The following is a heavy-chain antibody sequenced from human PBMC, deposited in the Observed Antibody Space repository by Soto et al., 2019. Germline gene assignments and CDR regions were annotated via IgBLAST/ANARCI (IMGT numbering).Heavy chain of an antibody. D-gene: IGHD2-2*01. J-gene: IGHJ6*02. CDR2: IYYSGST. CDR3: AREKKGCSSTSCYFSPGSYYYYGMDV. Sequence: SETLSLTCTVSGGSISSGDYYWSWIRQPPGKGLEWIGYIYYSGSTCYNPSLKSRVTISVDTSKNQFSLKLSSVTAADTAVYYCAREKKGCSSTSCYFSPGSYYYYGMDVWGQGTTVTVSS. V-gene: IGHV4-30-4*01. CDR1: GGSISSGDYY.